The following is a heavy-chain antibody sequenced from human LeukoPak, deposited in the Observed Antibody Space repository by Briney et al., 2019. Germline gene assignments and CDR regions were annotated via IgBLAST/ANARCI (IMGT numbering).Heavy chain of an antibody. V-gene: IGHV5-10-1*01. J-gene: IGHJ4*02. CDR3: ALAAGDY. Sequence: GASLKISCQGSGYIFTSYWISWVRQMPGKGLEWMGRIDPSDSYTNYSPSFQGHVTISADKSISTAYLQWSSLKASDTAMNYCALAAGDYWGQGTLVTVSS. CDR2: IDPSDSYT. D-gene: IGHD6-13*01. CDR1: GYIFTSYW.